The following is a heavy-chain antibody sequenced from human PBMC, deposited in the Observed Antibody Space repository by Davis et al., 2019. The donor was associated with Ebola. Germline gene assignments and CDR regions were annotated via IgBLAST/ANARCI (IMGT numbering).Heavy chain of an antibody. J-gene: IGHJ2*01. CDR3: TRHVSGDFWYFDL. CDR2: IYRDGRT. D-gene: IGHD4-17*01. CDR1: GFIVSDKN. V-gene: IGHV3-53*01. Sequence: GESLKISCAASGFIVSDKNMSWVRQAPGKGLEWVSVIYRDGRTYHADSVKGRFTISRDNSKNTVYLQMNSLRAEDTAVYYCTRHVSGDFWYFDLWGRGTLVTVSS.